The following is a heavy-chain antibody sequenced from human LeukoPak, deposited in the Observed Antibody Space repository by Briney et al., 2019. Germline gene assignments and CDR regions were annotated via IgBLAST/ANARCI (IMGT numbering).Heavy chain of an antibody. CDR3: ARTLTPIVLMVYAFDY. CDR2: ISYDGSNK. V-gene: IGHV3-30*03. J-gene: IGHJ4*02. Sequence: PGRSLRLSCAASGFTFSSYGMHWVLQAPGKGLEWVAVISYDGSNKYYADSVKGRFTISRDNSKNTLYLQMNSLRAEDTAVYYCARTLTPIVLMVYAFDYWGQGTLVTVSS. CDR1: GFTFSSYG. D-gene: IGHD2-8*01.